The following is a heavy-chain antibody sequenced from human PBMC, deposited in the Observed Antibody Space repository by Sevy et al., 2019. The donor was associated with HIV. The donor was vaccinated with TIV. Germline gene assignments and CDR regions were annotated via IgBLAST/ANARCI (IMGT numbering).Heavy chain of an antibody. J-gene: IGHJ5*02. CDR1: AFTFSTYA. V-gene: IGHV3-30*03. CDR3: ARDAGYSVNWYPRFDP. D-gene: IGHD6-13*01. CDR2: ISYDGSNK. Sequence: GGSLRLSCSASAFTFSTYAMHWVRQAPGKGLEWVAVISYDGSNKYYADSVKGRFTISRADSKSSLYLQMNTLRAEDTAVYYCARDAGYSVNWYPRFDPWGQGTLVTVSS.